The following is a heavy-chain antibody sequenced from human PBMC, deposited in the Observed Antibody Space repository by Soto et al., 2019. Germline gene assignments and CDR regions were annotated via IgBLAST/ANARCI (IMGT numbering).Heavy chain of an antibody. CDR1: GFTFSSYG. CDR2: IWYDGSNK. D-gene: IGHD2-15*01. V-gene: IGHV3-33*01. Sequence: QVQLVESGGGVVQPGRSLRLSCAASGFTFSSYGMHWVRQAPGKGLEWVAVIWYDGSNKYYADSVKGRFTISRDNSKNTLYLQMNSLRAEDTAVYYCARRGGYCSGGSCYSYYYGMDVWGQGTTVTVSS. CDR3: ARRGGYCSGGSCYSYYYGMDV. J-gene: IGHJ6*02.